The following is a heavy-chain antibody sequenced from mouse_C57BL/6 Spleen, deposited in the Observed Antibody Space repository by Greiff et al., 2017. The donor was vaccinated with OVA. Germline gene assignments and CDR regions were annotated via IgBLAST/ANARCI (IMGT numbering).Heavy chain of an antibody. D-gene: IGHD1-1*01. V-gene: IGHV1-22*01. CDR2: INPNNGGT. CDR1: GYTFTDYN. J-gene: IGHJ2*01. CDR3: ARGYYGLYFDY. Sequence: EVQRVESGPELVKPGASVKMSCKASGYTFTDYNMHWVKQSHGKSLEWIGYINPNNGGTSYNQKFKGKATLTVNKSSSAAYMELRSLTSEDSAVYYCARGYYGLYFDYWGQGTTLTVSS.